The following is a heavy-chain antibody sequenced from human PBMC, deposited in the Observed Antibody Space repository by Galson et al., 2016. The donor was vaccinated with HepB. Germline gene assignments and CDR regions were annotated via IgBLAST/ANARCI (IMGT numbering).Heavy chain of an antibody. D-gene: IGHD5-12*01. Sequence: PALVKPTQTLTLTCTISGFSLSASRMSVTWIRQPPGKALEWLALIDWDDDTYYSTSQKTRLTISKDTSKNQVVLTLANLDPVDTATYFCPRTTIRRGNSGYGVIDCWGQGTLVTVSS. J-gene: IGHJ4*02. V-gene: IGHV2-70*01. CDR3: PRTTIRRGNSGYGVIDC. CDR1: GFSLSASRMS. CDR2: IDWDDDT.